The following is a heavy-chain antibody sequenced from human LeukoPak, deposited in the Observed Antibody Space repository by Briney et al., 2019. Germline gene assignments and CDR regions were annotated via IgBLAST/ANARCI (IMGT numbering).Heavy chain of an antibody. D-gene: IGHD6-13*01. CDR3: ARARAPYSSSWYLYFDF. CDR1: GGSISSSSYY. CDR2: IYYSGST. J-gene: IGHJ4*02. V-gene: IGHV4-39*07. Sequence: SESLSLTCTVSGGSISSSSYYWGWIRQPPGKGLEWIGSIYYSGSTYYNPSLKSRVTISIDTSKTQFSLKLSSVTAADTAVYYCARARAPYSSSWYLYFDFWGQGTLVTVSS.